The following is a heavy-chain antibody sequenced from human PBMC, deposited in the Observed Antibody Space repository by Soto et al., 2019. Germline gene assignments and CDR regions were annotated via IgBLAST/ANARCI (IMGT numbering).Heavy chain of an antibody. Sequence: GGSLRLSCAASGFTFSSYWMSWVRQAPGKGLEWVANIKQDGSEKYYVDSVKGRFTISRDNAKNSLYLQMNSLRAEDTAVYYCARENRITIFGVPPSWFDPWGQGTLVTVSS. J-gene: IGHJ5*02. CDR1: GFTFSSYW. V-gene: IGHV3-7*01. CDR3: ARENRITIFGVPPSWFDP. CDR2: IKQDGSEK. D-gene: IGHD3-3*01.